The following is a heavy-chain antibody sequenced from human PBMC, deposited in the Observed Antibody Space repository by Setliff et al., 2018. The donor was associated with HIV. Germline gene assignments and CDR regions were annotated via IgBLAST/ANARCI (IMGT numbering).Heavy chain of an antibody. J-gene: IGHJ4*02. D-gene: IGHD3-22*01. CDR2: IKTRADNYAT. CDR3: TRPQYFYDIGGSDY. V-gene: IGHV3-73*01. CDR1: GFTFSGSP. Sequence: GGSLRLSCAASGFTFSGSPIHWVRQASGKGLEWFGRIKTRADNYATAYAASVKGRFTISRDDSMNTAYLQMNSLKIEDTAVYYCTRPQYFYDIGGSDYWGQGTLVTVS.